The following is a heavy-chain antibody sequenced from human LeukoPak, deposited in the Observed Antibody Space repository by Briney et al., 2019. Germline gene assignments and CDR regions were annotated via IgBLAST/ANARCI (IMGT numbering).Heavy chain of an antibody. CDR3: ARVMATIYDAFDI. V-gene: IGHV1-2*02. Sequence: ASVKVSCKASGYTFTGYYMHWVRQAPGQGLEWMGWINPNSGGTNYAQKFQGRVTMTRDTSISTAYMELSRLRSDDTAVYYCARVMATIYDAFDIWGQGTMVTVSS. D-gene: IGHD5-24*01. CDR1: GYTFTGYY. CDR2: INPNSGGT. J-gene: IGHJ3*02.